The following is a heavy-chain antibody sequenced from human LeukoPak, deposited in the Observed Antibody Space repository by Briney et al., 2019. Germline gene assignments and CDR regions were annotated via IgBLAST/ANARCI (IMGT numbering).Heavy chain of an antibody. CDR2: ISDSAGTT. CDR3: AKSYYYGSGDYSLTAFDI. V-gene: IGHV3-23*01. J-gene: IGHJ3*02. D-gene: IGHD3-10*01. Sequence: NPGGSLRLSCVPSGFTFSTYAMSWVRQAPGKGLEWVSGISDSAGTTYYAASVKGRFSISRGNSKNTLNLQMNSLRAEDTAVYYCAKSYYYGSGDYSLTAFDIWGQGTMVTVSS. CDR1: GFTFSTYA.